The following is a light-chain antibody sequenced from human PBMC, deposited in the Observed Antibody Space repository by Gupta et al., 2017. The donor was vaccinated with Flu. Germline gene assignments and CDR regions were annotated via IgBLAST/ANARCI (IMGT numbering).Light chain of an antibody. CDR1: QSVSSN. V-gene: IGKV3-15*01. Sequence: EIVMTRSPATLSVSPGERATLSCRASQSVSSNLAWYQQKPGQAPRLLIYGASTRATGIPARLSGSGSGTEFTLTISSLQSEDFAVYYCQQYHNWPPITFGQGTRLEIK. J-gene: IGKJ5*01. CDR2: GAS. CDR3: QQYHNWPPIT.